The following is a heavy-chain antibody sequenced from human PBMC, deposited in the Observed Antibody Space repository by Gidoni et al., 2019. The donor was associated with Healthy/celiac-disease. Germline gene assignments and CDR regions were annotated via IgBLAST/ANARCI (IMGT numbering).Heavy chain of an antibody. CDR2: INPISGGT. D-gene: IGHD3-10*01. V-gene: IGHV1-2*02. J-gene: IGHJ4*02. CDR1: GYTFTGYY. Sequence: QVQLVQSGAEGKKPGASGKVSCKASGYTFTGYYMHWVRRAPGQGLEWMGWINPISGGTNYAQKFQGRVTMTRDTSISTAYMGLSRLRSDATAVYYCARDVGGIWFGELLGGWGQGTLVTVSS. CDR3: ARDVGGIWFGELLGG.